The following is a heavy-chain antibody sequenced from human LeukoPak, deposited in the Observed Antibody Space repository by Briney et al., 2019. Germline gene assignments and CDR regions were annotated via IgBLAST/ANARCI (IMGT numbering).Heavy chain of an antibody. CDR1: GGSISSYY. J-gene: IGHJ4*02. Sequence: PSETLSLTCTVSGGSISSYYWSWIRQPPGKGLEWIGYIYYSGSTNYNPSLKSRVTIPVDTSKNQFSLKLSSVTAADTAVYYCAREGSSGWFDYWGQGTLVTVSS. V-gene: IGHV4-59*01. D-gene: IGHD6-19*01. CDR2: IYYSGST. CDR3: AREGSSGWFDY.